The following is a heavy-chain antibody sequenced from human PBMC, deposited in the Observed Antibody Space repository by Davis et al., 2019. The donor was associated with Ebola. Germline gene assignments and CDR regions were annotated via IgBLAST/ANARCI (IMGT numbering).Heavy chain of an antibody. Sequence: GESLKISCAASGFTFSSYWMSWVRQAPGKGLEWVAIISYDGSSKYYADSVKGRFTISRDNSKNTLCLQMDSLRAEDTAVYHCAKDWDHYGPQYWGQGTLVTVSS. V-gene: IGHV3-30*18. CDR3: AKDWDHYGPQY. CDR1: GFTFSSYW. J-gene: IGHJ4*02. D-gene: IGHD4-17*01. CDR2: ISYDGSSK.